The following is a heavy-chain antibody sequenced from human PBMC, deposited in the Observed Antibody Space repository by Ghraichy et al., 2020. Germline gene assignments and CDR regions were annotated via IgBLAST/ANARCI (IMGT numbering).Heavy chain of an antibody. CDR2: IIPIFGTA. D-gene: IGHD2-2*02. J-gene: IGHJ6*02. CDR1: GGTFSSYA. V-gene: IGHV1-69*13. Sequence: SVKVSCKASGGTFSSYAISWVRQAPGQGLEWMGGIIPIFGTANYAQKFQGRVTITADESTSTAYMELSSLRSEDTAVYYCAREGYCSSTSCSTYYYGMDVWGQGTTVTVSS. CDR3: AREGYCSSTSCSTYYYGMDV.